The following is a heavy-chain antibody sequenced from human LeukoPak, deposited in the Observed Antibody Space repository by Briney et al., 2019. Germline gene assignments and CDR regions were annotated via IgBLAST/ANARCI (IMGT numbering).Heavy chain of an antibody. CDR1: GFSLRNARMG. J-gene: IGHJ4*02. D-gene: IGHD3-22*01. V-gene: IGHV2-26*01. CDR3: ARIPAYYYDSSGNDY. CDR2: IFSNDEK. Sequence: SGPTLVNPTETLTLTCTVSGFSLRNARMGVSWIRQPPGKALEWLSHIFSNDEKSYSTSLKSRLTISKDTSKNQVVLTMTNMDPVDTATYYCARIPAYYYDSSGNDYWGQGTLVTVSS.